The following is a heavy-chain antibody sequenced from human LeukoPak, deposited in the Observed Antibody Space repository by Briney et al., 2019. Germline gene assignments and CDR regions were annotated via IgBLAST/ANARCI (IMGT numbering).Heavy chain of an antibody. V-gene: IGHV4-4*07. Sequence: PSETLSLTFTVSGRSISSYYCAWIRQSVGKGLELIGRINSSGSRNYNPALTSRVTMSVDTSKNQCSLKLSSVTAADTAVYYCAREGRGSHSGSWGQGTLVTVSS. J-gene: IGHJ5*02. CDR3: AREGRGSHSGS. CDR1: GRSISSYY. CDR2: INSSGSR. D-gene: IGHD3-16*01.